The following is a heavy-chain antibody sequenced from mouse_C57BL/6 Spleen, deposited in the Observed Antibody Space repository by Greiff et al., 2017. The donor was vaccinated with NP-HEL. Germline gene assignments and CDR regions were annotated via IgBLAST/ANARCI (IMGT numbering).Heavy chain of an antibody. D-gene: IGHD2-4*01. V-gene: IGHV6-6*01. CDR1: GFTFSDAW. J-gene: IGHJ1*03. Sequence: ADGSMKLSCAASGFTFSDAWMDWVRQSPEKGLEWVAEIRNKANNHATYYAESVKGRFTISRDDSKSSVYLQMNSLRAEDTGIYYCTRNYDYDGYFDVWGTGTTVTVSS. CDR2: IRNKANNHAT. CDR3: TRNYDYDGYFDV.